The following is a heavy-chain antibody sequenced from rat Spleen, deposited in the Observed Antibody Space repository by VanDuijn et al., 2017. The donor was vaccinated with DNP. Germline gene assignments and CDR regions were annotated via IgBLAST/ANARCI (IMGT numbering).Heavy chain of an antibody. Sequence: QVQLKESGPGLVQPSQTLSLTCTVSGFSLTSYHLHWVRQPPGKGLEWMGRIQSGGSTDYNSALKSRLSISRDTAKSQVFLKMNSLQIEDTAMYFCACHYGGYAMDAWGQGTSVTVSS. J-gene: IGHJ4*01. CDR1: GFSLTSYH. V-gene: IGHV2-27*01. D-gene: IGHD1-11*01. CDR3: ACHYGGYAMDA. CDR2: IQSGGST.